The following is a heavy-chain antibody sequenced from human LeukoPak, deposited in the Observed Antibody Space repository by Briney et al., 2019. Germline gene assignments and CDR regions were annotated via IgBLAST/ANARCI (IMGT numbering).Heavy chain of an antibody. CDR1: GYTFTSYG. J-gene: IGHJ6*02. Sequence: GASVKVSCKASGYTFTSYGISWVRQAPGQGLECMGWISAYNGNTNYAQKLQGRVTMTTDTSTSTAYMELRSLRSDDTAVYYCARDLVGIAAAVTKAYYYYYAMDVWGQGTTVTVSS. D-gene: IGHD6-13*01. CDR3: ARDLVGIAAAVTKAYYYYYAMDV. CDR2: ISAYNGNT. V-gene: IGHV1-18*01.